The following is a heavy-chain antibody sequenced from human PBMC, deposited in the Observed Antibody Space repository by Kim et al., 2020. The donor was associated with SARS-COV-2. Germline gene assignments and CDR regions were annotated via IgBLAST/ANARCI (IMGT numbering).Heavy chain of an antibody. V-gene: IGHV1-69*04. CDR1: GGTFSSYA. D-gene: IGHD6-13*01. Sequence: SVKVSCKASGGTFSSYAISWVRQAPGQGLEWMGRIIPILGIANYAQKFQGRVTITADKSTSTAYMELSSLRSEDTAVYYCARDGYSSSWYRVDAFDIWGQGTMVTVSS. CDR3: ARDGYSSSWYRVDAFDI. J-gene: IGHJ3*02. CDR2: IIPILGIA.